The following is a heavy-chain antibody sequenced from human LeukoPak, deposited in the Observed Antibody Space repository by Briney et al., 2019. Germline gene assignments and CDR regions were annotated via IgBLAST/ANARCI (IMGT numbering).Heavy chain of an antibody. CDR2: INHSGKT. CDR1: GYSIRSGFH. CDR3: AGVIAVAGTLAWYYFDY. D-gene: IGHD6-19*01. V-gene: IGHV4-38-2*02. Sequence: SETLSLTCSVSGYSIRSGFHWGWIRQPPGKRLQRVGSINHSGKTFYNPSLESRVTISVDTSKNQFSLKLSSVTAADTAVYYCAGVIAVAGTLAWYYFDYWGQGTLVTVSS. J-gene: IGHJ4*02.